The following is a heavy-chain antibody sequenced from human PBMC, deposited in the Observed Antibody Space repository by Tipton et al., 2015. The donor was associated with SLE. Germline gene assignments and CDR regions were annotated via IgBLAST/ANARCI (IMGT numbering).Heavy chain of an antibody. V-gene: IGHV1-18*01. D-gene: IGHD2-8*02. CDR1: GYTFTNYG. CDR3: ARECSGTGCLDY. J-gene: IGHJ4*02. CDR2: ISAYNGNT. Sequence: QSGAEVKKPGASVKVSCKASGYTFTNYGISWVRQAPGQGLEWMGWISAYNGNTNYAQKLQGRVTMTTDTSTSTTYMALRSPRSDDTAIYYCARECSGTGCLDYWGQGTLVTVSS.